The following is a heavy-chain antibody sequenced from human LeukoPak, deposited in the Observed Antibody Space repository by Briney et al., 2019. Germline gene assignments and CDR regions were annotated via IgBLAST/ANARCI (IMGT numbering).Heavy chain of an antibody. V-gene: IGHV3-74*01. CDR1: GFNLRTYW. J-gene: IGHJ6*02. CDR3: ARDPGYYYYGMDV. CDR2: ITGEGSRI. Sequence: GGSLRLSCAVTGFNLRTYWIHWVRHSPGRGLERVARITGEGSRISYADSVRGRFTISRDNAKNTAYLQMNSLRAEDTALYYCARDPGYYYYGMDVWGQGTTVVVSS.